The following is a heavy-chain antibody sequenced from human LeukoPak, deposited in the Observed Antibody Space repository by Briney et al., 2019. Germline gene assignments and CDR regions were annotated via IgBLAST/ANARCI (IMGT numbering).Heavy chain of an antibody. CDR1: GFTFDDYG. D-gene: IGHD6-19*01. V-gene: IGHV3-20*04. J-gene: IGHJ3*01. CDR2: INWNGGST. CDR3: ARDGGFRAAVAGPFDL. Sequence: GGSLRLSCAASGFTFDDYGMSWVRQAPGKGLEWVSGINWNGGSTRYADSVKGRFTISRDKAKNSLCLQMNSLRAEDTALYYCARDGGFRAAVAGPFDLWDQGTMVTVSS.